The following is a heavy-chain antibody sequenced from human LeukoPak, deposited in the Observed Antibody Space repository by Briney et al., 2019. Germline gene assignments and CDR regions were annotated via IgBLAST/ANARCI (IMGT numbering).Heavy chain of an antibody. CDR1: GFTFSSYA. Sequence: GGSLRLSCAASGFTFSSYAMSWVRQAPGKGLEWVSAISGSGGSTYYADSVKGRFTISRDNSKNTLYLQMNSLIAEDTAVYYCAKLNFYDILTGYFDYWGQGTLVTVSS. CDR3: AKLNFYDILTGYFDY. J-gene: IGHJ4*02. CDR2: ISGSGGST. V-gene: IGHV3-23*01. D-gene: IGHD3-9*01.